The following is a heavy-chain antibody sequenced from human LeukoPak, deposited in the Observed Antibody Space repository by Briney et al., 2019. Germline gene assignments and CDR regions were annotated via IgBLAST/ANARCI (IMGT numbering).Heavy chain of an antibody. D-gene: IGHD2-21*02. Sequence: PGGSLRLSCAASAFTVSSNYMTWARQTPGKGLDWVSLIHAGGSTYYADSVKGRFTISRDNSKNTLYLQMNSLRAEDTAVYYCARAFCGADCYSYYYYAMDVWGQGTTVTVSS. V-gene: IGHV3-66*01. CDR3: ARAFCGADCYSYYYYAMDV. J-gene: IGHJ6*02. CDR2: IHAGGST. CDR1: AFTVSSNY.